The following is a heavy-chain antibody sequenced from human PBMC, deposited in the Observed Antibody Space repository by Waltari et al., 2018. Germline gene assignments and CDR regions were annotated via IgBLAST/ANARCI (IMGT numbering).Heavy chain of an antibody. CDR3: ARDFDPGMDV. V-gene: IGHV3-30*03. CDR1: GFNFSIYG. CDR2: ISYDGNDE. D-gene: IGHD3-9*01. Sequence: QVQLVESGGGVVQAGGCVRLCCAVPGFNFSIYGMLWVRQAQGKGLEWVAIISYDGNDEYYAASVRGRFTISRDNSKNTLDLQMNSLTSEDTAVYYCARDFDPGMDVWGQGTTVTVSS. J-gene: IGHJ6*02.